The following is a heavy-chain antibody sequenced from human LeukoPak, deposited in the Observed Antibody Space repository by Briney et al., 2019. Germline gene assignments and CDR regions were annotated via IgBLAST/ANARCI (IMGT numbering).Heavy chain of an antibody. Sequence: PSETLSLTCTVSGGSISSYYWSWIRQPPGKGLEWIGDIYYSGSTNYNPSLKSRVTISVDTSKNQFSLRLSSVTAADTALYYCARHVESLGAGFPFDYWGQGTLVTVSS. CDR3: ARHVESLGAGFPFDY. CDR2: IYYSGST. CDR1: GGSISSYY. J-gene: IGHJ4*02. D-gene: IGHD5-24*01. V-gene: IGHV4-59*08.